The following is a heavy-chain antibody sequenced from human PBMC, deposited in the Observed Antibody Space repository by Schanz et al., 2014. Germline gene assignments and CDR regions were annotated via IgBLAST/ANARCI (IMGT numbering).Heavy chain of an antibody. Sequence: QVQLVQSGAEVKKPGASVKVSCKASGYTFTRYYIHWVRQAPGQGLEWMGIITPSGGGTSYALRFQDRVTVTRDTSRSTVYMELSSLRSEDTAVYYCARGPSQGYSYGHNIGAYYYGMDVWGQGTTVTVSS. CDR2: ITPSGGGT. CDR3: ARGPSQGYSYGHNIGAYYYGMDV. CDR1: GYTFTRYY. V-gene: IGHV1-46*01. D-gene: IGHD5-18*01. J-gene: IGHJ6*02.